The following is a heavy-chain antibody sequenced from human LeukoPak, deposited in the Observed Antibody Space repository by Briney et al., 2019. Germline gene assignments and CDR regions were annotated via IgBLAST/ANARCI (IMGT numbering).Heavy chain of an antibody. D-gene: IGHD3-22*01. CDR2: ISGSGGST. V-gene: IGHV3-23*01. Sequence: GGSQRLSCAASGFTFSSYAMSWVRQAPGKGLEWVSAISGSGGSTYYADSVKGRFTISRDNSKNTLYLQMNSLRAEDTAVYYCAKGYYYDSSGYYYVLAFDIWGQGTMVTVSS. J-gene: IGHJ3*02. CDR1: GFTFSSYA. CDR3: AKGYYYDSSGYYYVLAFDI.